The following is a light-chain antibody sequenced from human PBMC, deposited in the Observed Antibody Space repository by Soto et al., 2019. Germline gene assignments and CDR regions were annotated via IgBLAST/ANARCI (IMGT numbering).Light chain of an antibody. CDR1: QSVSSY. V-gene: IGKV3-11*01. Sequence: EIVLTRSPATRSLSPGERATLSCRASQSVSSYLAWYQQKPGQAPRLLIYDASNRATGIPARFSGSGSGTDFTLTISSLEPEDFAVYYCQQRSNWSITFGQGTRLEIK. CDR3: QQRSNWSIT. CDR2: DAS. J-gene: IGKJ5*01.